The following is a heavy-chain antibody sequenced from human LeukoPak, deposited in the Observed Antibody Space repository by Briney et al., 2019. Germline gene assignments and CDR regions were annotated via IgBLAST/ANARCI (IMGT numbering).Heavy chain of an antibody. J-gene: IGHJ3*02. D-gene: IGHD3-22*01. CDR3: ARDSRGFNTMIVDAFDI. CDR2: IYTSGST. V-gene: IGHV4-61*02. Sequence: SGTLSLTCTVSGGSISSGSYYWSWIRQPAGKGLEWIGRIYTSGSTNYNPSLKSRVTISVDTSKNQFSLKLSSVTAADTAVYSCARDSRGFNTMIVDAFDIWGQGTMVTVSS. CDR1: GGSISSGSYY.